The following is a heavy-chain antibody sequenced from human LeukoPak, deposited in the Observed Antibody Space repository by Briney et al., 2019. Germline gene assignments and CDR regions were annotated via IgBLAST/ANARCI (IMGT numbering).Heavy chain of an antibody. CDR3: SAGDVFDI. V-gene: IGHV3-7*01. Sequence: GGSLRLSCEVSGFSFRNYWMTWVRQAPGKGLEWVANINQGESVEQYADSVKGRFTITRDNGKNSLYLQMNSLRAEDTAVYYCSAGDVFDIWGQGTMVTVSS. J-gene: IGHJ3*02. CDR2: INQGESVE. CDR1: GFSFRNYW.